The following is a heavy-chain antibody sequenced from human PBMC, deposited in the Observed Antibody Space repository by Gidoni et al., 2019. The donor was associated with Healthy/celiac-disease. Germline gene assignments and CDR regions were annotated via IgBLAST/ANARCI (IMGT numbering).Heavy chain of an antibody. J-gene: IGHJ5*02. CDR1: GYTFTGYY. CDR3: ARDYDFWSGYYRAWFDP. V-gene: IGHV1-2*02. Sequence: QVQLVQSGAEVKKPGPSVKVSCQASGYTFTGYYMHWVRQAPGQGLEWMGWINPNSGGTNYAQKFQGRVTMTRDTSISTAYMELSRLRSDDTAVYYCARDYDFWSGYYRAWFDPWGQGTLVTVSS. CDR2: INPNSGGT. D-gene: IGHD3-3*01.